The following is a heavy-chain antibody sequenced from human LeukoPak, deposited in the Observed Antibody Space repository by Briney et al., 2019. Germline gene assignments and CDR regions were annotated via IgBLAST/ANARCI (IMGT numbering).Heavy chain of an antibody. J-gene: IGHJ4*02. CDR2: IYYSGST. D-gene: IGHD1-14*01. CDR3: ARDFRGITDY. Sequence: SKTLSLTCTVSGGSISSYYWSWIRQPPGKGLEWIGYIYYSGSTNYNPSLKSRVTISVDTSKNQFSLKLSSVTAADTAVYYCARDFRGITDYWGQGTLVTVSS. CDR1: GGSISSYY. V-gene: IGHV4-59*01.